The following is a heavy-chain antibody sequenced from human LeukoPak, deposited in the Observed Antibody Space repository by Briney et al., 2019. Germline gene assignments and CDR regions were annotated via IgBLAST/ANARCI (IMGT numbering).Heavy chain of an antibody. Sequence: HPGGSLRLACAASGFTFSNFWMHWVRQAPGKGLVWVSHIKTDGSITDYADSVKGRFTISRDNARNTLYLQMDSLRVEDTAVYYCARNPDGDYDYWGQGALVTVSS. CDR2: IKTDGSIT. CDR1: GFTFSNFW. V-gene: IGHV3-74*01. CDR3: ARNPDGDYDY. J-gene: IGHJ4*02. D-gene: IGHD2-8*01.